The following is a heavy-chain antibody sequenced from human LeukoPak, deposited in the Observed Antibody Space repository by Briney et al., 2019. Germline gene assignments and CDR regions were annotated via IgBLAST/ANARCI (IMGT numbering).Heavy chain of an antibody. CDR3: ARGRGQLDLEADFDY. V-gene: IGHV1-3*01. D-gene: IGHD6-13*01. CDR2: INAGNGNT. J-gene: IGHJ4*02. Sequence: GASVKVSCKASVYTFTSYAMHWVRQAPGQRLEWMGWINAGNGNTKYSQKFQGRVTITRDTSASTAYMELSSLRSEDTAVYYCARGRGQLDLEADFDYWGQGTLVTVSS. CDR1: VYTFTSYA.